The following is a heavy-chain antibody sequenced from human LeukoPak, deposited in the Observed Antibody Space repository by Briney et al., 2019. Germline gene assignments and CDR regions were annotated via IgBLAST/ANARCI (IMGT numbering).Heavy chain of an antibody. D-gene: IGHD5-12*01. CDR3: ARAMPTIAGYFDY. V-gene: IGHV4-30-2*01. Sequence: PSETLSLTCTVSGGSISSGGYYWSWIRQPPGKGLEWIGYIYHSGSTYYNPSLKSRVTMSVDRSRNQFSLKLTSVTAADAAVYYCARAMPTIAGYFDYWGQGTLVTVSS. CDR1: GGSISSGGYY. CDR2: IYHSGST. J-gene: IGHJ4*02.